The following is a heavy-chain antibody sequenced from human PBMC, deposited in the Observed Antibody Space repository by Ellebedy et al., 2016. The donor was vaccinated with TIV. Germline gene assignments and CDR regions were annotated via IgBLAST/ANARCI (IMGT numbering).Heavy chain of an antibody. CDR2: IRQEGDEI. J-gene: IGHJ5*02. CDR1: GFNFRSYW. Sequence: PGGSLRLSCAASGFNFRSYWMTWVRQAPGKGLEWVAKIRQEGDEIYYVESVKGRFTISRDNAKSSLFLQMNSLRVEDPAVYYCARRASYGDYAVQVNPWFDPWGQGTLVTVSS. CDR3: ARRASYGDYAVQVNPWFDP. D-gene: IGHD4-17*01. V-gene: IGHV3-7*01.